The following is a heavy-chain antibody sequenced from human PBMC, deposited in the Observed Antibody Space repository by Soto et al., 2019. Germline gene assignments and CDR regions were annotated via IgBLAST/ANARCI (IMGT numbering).Heavy chain of an antibody. J-gene: IGHJ4*02. D-gene: IGHD1-26*01. Sequence: SRRLPCVASGFTFADYAMHWVQQAPGKGLDWVSGISGNGASSGYADSVKGRYTISRDNAKNSLFLQMNSLRADDTALYFCAKDTYIMVGGTHIDFWGRGTLVTVSS. CDR2: ISGNGASS. V-gene: IGHV3-9*01. CDR1: GFTFADYA. CDR3: AKDTYIMVGGTHIDF.